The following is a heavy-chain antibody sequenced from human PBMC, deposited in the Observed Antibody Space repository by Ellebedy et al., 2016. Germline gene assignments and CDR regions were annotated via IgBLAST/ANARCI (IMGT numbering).Heavy chain of an antibody. J-gene: IGHJ6*02. D-gene: IGHD6-19*01. CDR1: GYTFTGYY. CDR2: INPNSGGT. CDR3: ASSIAVAGRDYYYYGMDV. V-gene: IGHV1-2*02. Sequence: ASVKVSXKASGYTFTGYYMHWVRQAPGQGLEWMGWINPNSGGTNYAQKFQGRVTMTRDTSISTAYMELSRLRSDDTAVYYCASSIAVAGRDYYYYGMDVWGQGTTVTVSS.